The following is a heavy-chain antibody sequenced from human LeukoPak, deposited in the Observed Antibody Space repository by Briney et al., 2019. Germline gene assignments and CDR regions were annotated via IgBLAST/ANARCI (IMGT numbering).Heavy chain of an antibody. CDR2: INPNSGGT. CDR1: GYTFTGYY. CDR3: ARGFWHSSGYYLDY. J-gene: IGHJ4*02. Sequence: GASVKVSCKASGYTFTGYYMHWVRQAPGQGLEWMGRINPNSGGTNYAQKFQGRVTMTRDTSISTAYMELRSLRSDDTAVYYCARGFWHSSGYYLDYWGQGTLVTVSS. D-gene: IGHD3-22*01. V-gene: IGHV1-2*06.